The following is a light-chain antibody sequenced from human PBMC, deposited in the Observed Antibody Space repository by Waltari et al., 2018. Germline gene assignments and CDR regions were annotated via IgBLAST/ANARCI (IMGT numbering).Light chain of an antibody. CDR3: NSLDSSGGV. CDR2: GKN. Sequence: SSELTQDPAVSVALGQTVRITCQGDSLRSYYASWYQQKPGQAPVLVIDGKNNRPSGDPDRFSCSSSGNTASLAITGAQAEDGADYDCNSLDSSGGVFGGGTKLTVL. V-gene: IGLV3-19*01. J-gene: IGLJ2*01. CDR1: SLRSYY.